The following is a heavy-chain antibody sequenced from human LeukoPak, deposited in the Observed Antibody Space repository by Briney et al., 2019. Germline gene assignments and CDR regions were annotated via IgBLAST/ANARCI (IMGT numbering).Heavy chain of an antibody. V-gene: IGHV3-48*01. Sequence: PGGSLRLSCAASGFIFSSYSMNWVRQAPGKGLEWVSYISSSSSTIYYADSVKGRFTISRDNAKNSLYLQINSLRAEDTAVYYCAKQGHYYDSTGYFDYWGQGTLVTVSS. CDR3: AKQGHYYDSTGYFDY. CDR2: ISSSSSTI. D-gene: IGHD3-22*01. J-gene: IGHJ4*02. CDR1: GFIFSSYS.